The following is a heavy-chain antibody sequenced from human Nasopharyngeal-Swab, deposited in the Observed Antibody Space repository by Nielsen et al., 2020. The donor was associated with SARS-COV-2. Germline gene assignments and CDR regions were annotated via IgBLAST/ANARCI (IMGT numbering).Heavy chain of an antibody. D-gene: IGHD3-9*01. CDR3: ARRAYDILTGYLLDAFDI. CDR2: IYPGDSDT. Sequence: ESLKISCKGSGYSFTSYWIGWVRQMPGKGLEWMGIIYPGDSDTRYSPSFQGQVTISADKSISTAYLQWSSLKASDTAMYYCARRAYDILTGYLLDAFDIWGQGTMVTVSS. CDR1: GYSFTSYW. J-gene: IGHJ3*02. V-gene: IGHV5-51*01.